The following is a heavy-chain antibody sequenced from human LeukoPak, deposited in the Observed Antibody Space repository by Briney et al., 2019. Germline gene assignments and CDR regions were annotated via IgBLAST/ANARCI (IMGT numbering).Heavy chain of an antibody. J-gene: IGHJ2*01. CDR1: GFTFDDYA. D-gene: IGHD5-18*01. CDR2: ISWNSGSI. CDR3: ASGIQPRLSWFFDL. V-gene: IGHV3-9*01. Sequence: GRSLRLSCAASGFTFDDYAMHWVRQAPGKGLEWVSGISWNSGSIGYADSVKGRFTISRDNAKNSMYLQMNSLRAEDTAVYYCASGIQPRLSWFFDLWGRGTQVIVSS.